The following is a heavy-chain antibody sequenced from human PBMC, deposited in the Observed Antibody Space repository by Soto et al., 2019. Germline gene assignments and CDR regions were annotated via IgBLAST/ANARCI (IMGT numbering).Heavy chain of an antibody. D-gene: IGHD1-26*01. CDR3: AISFWDLLHTRYYFEF. V-gene: IGHV3-21*01. Sequence: EVQLVESGGGLVKPGGSLRLSCAASGFTFSSYTMNWVRQAPGKGLEWVSSITSGSSYIYSADSVKGRFTISRDNAKNSLYLQMNSLRAEDMAVYYCAISFWDLLHTRYYFEFWGQGTLVTVSS. CDR2: ITSGSSYI. J-gene: IGHJ4*02. CDR1: GFTFSSYT.